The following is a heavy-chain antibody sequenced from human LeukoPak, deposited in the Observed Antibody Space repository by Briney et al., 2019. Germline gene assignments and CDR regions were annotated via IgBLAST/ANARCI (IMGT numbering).Heavy chain of an antibody. CDR1: GYTFTGYY. J-gene: IGHJ4*02. D-gene: IGHD6-13*01. Sequence: ASVKVSCKASGYTFTGYYVHWVRQAPGQGLEWMGWINPNSGGTNYAQRFQGRVTMTRDTSISTAYMELSRLRSDDTAVYYCASGGSSRPFYFDYWGQGTLVTVSS. CDR2: INPNSGGT. CDR3: ASGGSSRPFYFDY. V-gene: IGHV1-2*02.